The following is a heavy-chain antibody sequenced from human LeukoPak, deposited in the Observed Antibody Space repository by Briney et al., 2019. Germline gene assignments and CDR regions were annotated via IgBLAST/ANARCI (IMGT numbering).Heavy chain of an antibody. Sequence: ASVKVSCKVSGYTLTELSMHWVRQAPGKGLEWMEGFDPEDGETIYAQKFQGRVTMTEDTSTDTAYMELSSLRSEDTAVYYCATAGYSSGWYDGYYYCGMDVWGQGTTVTVSS. CDR2: FDPEDGET. CDR3: ATAGYSSGWYDGYYYCGMDV. D-gene: IGHD6-19*01. CDR1: GYTLTELS. V-gene: IGHV1-24*01. J-gene: IGHJ6*02.